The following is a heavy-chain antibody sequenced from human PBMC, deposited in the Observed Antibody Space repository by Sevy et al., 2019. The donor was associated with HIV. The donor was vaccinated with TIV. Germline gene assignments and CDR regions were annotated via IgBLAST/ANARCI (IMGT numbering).Heavy chain of an antibody. CDR1: GFALSNYYA. D-gene: IGHD4-17*01. CDR3: ARPRANYVDHYFFYAMDV. Sequence: WGSLRLSCAASGFALSNYYAMHWVRQAPGKGLEWVALISYDGSDKYYADSVKGRFTISRDNFKNTLYLQMNSLTTEDTAVYYCARPRANYVDHYFFYAMDVWGQGTTVTVSS. CDR2: ISYDGSDK. V-gene: IGHV3-30-3*01. J-gene: IGHJ6*02.